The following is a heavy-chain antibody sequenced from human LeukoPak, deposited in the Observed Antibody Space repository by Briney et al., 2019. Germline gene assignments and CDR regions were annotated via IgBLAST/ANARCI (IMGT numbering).Heavy chain of an antibody. D-gene: IGHD2-2*01. CDR1: GYSISSNYY. J-gene: IGHJ6*03. Sequence: SETLSHSCAVSGYSISSNYYWGWIRPPPGKGLEWIGVIYHSGNTDYNPSLQSRVTISIDTSKNEFSLKVNSVTAADTAVYYCARSVIVPAIVADYYTYMDVWGRGPLLTVSS. V-gene: IGHV4-38-2*01. CDR3: ARSVIVPAIVADYYTYMDV. CDR2: IYHSGNT.